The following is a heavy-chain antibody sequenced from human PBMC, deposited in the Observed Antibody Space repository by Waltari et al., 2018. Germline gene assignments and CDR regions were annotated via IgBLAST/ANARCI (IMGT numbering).Heavy chain of an antibody. Sequence: VHLVQSGAAMRKPGSSVKVSCKASGGTFGSYSIAWVRQAAGQGLEWLGGIIPIYGRPQYANNFQGRVTLTADASTTTVFLEMSGLRAEDTAIYFCARRDLGFAFDVWGQGTLVIVSS. V-gene: IGHV1-69*12. CDR2: IIPIYGRP. D-gene: IGHD1-26*01. CDR3: ARRDLGFAFDV. CDR1: GGTFGSYS. J-gene: IGHJ3*01.